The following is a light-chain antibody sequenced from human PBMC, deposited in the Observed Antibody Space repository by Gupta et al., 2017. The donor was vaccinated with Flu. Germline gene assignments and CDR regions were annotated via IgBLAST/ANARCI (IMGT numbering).Light chain of an antibody. CDR3: QQNHSTPWT. CDR1: HSISNH. J-gene: IGKJ1*01. CDR2: AAS. V-gene: IGKV1-39*01. Sequence: DIQMTQSPSSLSASVGDRVTITCRASHSISNHLNWYQQKPGKDPNLLIYAASRWKSGVPSRFSGGGSGTDFSLTISHLQPEDFAGYYCQQNHSTPWTFGPGTRVEIK.